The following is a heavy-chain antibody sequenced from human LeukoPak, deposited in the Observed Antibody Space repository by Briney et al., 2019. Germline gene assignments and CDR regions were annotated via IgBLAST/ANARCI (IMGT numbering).Heavy chain of an antibody. J-gene: IGHJ6*03. CDR2: IYTSGTT. CDR3: ARWSGSVTARNYYYYMDV. V-gene: IGHV4-4*09. Sequence: SETLYLTCIVSGGSISTYYWSWIRQPPGRELERIGRIYTSGTTDYNPSLRTRVTISVDASRNQFSLNLSSVTAADTAVYYCARWSGSVTARNYYYYMDVWGEGTTVTVSS. D-gene: IGHD6-6*01. CDR1: GGSISTYY.